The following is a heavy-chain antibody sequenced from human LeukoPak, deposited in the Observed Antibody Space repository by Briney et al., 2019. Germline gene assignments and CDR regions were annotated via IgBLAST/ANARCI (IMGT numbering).Heavy chain of an antibody. D-gene: IGHD3-22*01. J-gene: IGHJ6*03. V-gene: IGHV4-39*07. Sequence: PSETLSLTCSVSGDSISSSSSYWGWIRQPPGKGLEWIGSIYYSGSTYYNPSLKSRVTISVDTSKNQFSLKLSSVTAADTAVYYCARGYYDSSGYYYLIGYYYYYMDVWGKGTTVTVSS. CDR2: IYYSGST. CDR1: GDSISSSSSY. CDR3: ARGYYDSSGYYYLIGYYYYYMDV.